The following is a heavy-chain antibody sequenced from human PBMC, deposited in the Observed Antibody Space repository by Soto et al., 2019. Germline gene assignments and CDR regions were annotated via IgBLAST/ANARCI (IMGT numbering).Heavy chain of an antibody. V-gene: IGHV3-23*01. CDR1: GFTFSSYA. J-gene: IGHJ6*02. Sequence: GGSLRLSCAASGFTFSSYAMSWVRQAPGKGLEWVSAISGSGGSTYYADSVKGRFTISRDNSKNTLYLQMNSLRAEDTAVYYCAKDLIKIEQLVQIPYYYYYGMDVWGQGTTVTVSS. CDR2: ISGSGGST. D-gene: IGHD6-13*01. CDR3: AKDLIKIEQLVQIPYYYYYGMDV.